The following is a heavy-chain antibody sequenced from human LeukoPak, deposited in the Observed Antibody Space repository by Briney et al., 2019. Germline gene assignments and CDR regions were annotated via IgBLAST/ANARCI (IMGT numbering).Heavy chain of an antibody. D-gene: IGHD2-2*01. CDR2: INPNSGGT. J-gene: IGHJ6*03. V-gene: IGHV1-2*02. CDR1: GYTFTGYY. Sequence: ASMKVSCKASGYTFTGYYMHWVRQAPGQGLEWMGWINPNSGGTNYAQKFQGRVTMTRDTSISTAYMELSRLRSDDTAVYYCARVRCSSTSCLYYMDVWGKGTTVTVSS. CDR3: ARVRCSSTSCLYYMDV.